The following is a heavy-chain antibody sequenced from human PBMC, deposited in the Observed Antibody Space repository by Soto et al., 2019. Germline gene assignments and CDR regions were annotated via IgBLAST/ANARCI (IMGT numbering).Heavy chain of an antibody. Sequence: ASVKVSCKASGYTFTSYGISWVRQAPGQGLEWMGWISAYNGNTNYAQKLQGRVTMTTDTSTSTAYMELRSLRSDDTAVYYCARDFDILTGYYGFDYWGQGTLVTVSS. D-gene: IGHD3-9*01. J-gene: IGHJ4*02. CDR2: ISAYNGNT. CDR3: ARDFDILTGYYGFDY. CDR1: GYTFTSYG. V-gene: IGHV1-18*01.